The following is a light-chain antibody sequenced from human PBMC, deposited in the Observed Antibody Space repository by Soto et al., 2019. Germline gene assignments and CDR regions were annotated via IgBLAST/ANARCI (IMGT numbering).Light chain of an antibody. V-gene: IGLV2-14*01. J-gene: IGLJ2*01. CDR1: SSDVGGYNY. CDR3: SSYTSSSTLAV. CDR2: DVN. Sequence: QPVLTQPASVSGSPGQSITISCTGTSSDVGGYNYVSWYQQDPGKAPKLMIYDVNNRPSGVSNRFSGSKSGNTASLTISGLQAEDEAYYYCSSYTSSSTLAVFGGGTKVTVL.